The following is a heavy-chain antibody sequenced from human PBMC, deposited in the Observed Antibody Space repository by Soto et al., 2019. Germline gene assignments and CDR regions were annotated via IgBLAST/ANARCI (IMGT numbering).Heavy chain of an antibody. D-gene: IGHD1-1*01. V-gene: IGHV5-51*01. CDR3: VRGNHPPTYCFED. Sequence: GESLKISCKGSGYSFTTYWIGWVRQMPGKGLEWMGIIYPGDSDIRYSPSFQGQVTISADKSINTAYLQWSSLKASDTAMYYCVRGNHPPTYCFEDWGQGTLVTVSS. CDR2: IYPGDSDI. J-gene: IGHJ4*02. CDR1: GYSFTTYW.